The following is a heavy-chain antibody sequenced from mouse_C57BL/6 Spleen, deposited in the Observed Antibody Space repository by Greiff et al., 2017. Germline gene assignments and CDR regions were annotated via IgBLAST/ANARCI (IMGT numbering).Heavy chain of an antibody. CDR2: IRSKSSNYAT. D-gene: IGHD1-1*01. V-gene: IGHV10-3*01. J-gene: IGHJ1*03. CDR3: VRDPITTVVPWYFDV. CDR1: GFTFNTYA. Sequence: EVKLVESGGGLVQPKGSLKLSCAASGFTFNTYAMHWVRQAPGKGLEWVARIRSKSSNYATYYADSVKDRFTISRDDSQSMLYLQMNNLKTEDTAMYYCVRDPITTVVPWYFDVWGTGTTVTVSS.